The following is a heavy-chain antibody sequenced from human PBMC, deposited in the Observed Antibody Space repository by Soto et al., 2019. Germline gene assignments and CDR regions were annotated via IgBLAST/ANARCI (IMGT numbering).Heavy chain of an antibody. D-gene: IGHD3-16*01. CDR1: GFSLSTSGVG. J-gene: IGHJ4*02. CDR3: AHRRGGRYFDY. CDR2: IYWDDDK. V-gene: IGHV2-5*02. Sequence: QITLKESGPTLVKPTQTLTLTCTFSGFSLSTSGVGVGWIRQPPGKALEWLALIYWDDDKRYSPSLKSRHTITKDTSKNQVVLTMTNMDPVHTATYYCAHRRGGRYFDYWGQGTLVTVSS.